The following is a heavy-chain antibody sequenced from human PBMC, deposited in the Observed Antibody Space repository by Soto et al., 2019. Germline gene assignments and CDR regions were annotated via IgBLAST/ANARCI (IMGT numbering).Heavy chain of an antibody. CDR1: GFTFSSYS. D-gene: IGHD6-19*01. J-gene: IGHJ6*02. CDR2: ISSSSSTI. CDR3: ARERSQEWLALYGMDV. Sequence: LRLSCAASGFTFSSYSMNWVRQAPWEGLEWVSYISSSSSTIYYADSVKGRFTISRDNAKNSLYLQMNSLRDEDTAVYYCARERSQEWLALYGMDVWGQGTTVTVSS. V-gene: IGHV3-48*02.